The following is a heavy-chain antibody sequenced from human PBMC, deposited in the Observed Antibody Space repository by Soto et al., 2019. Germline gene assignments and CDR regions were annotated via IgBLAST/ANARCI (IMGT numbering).Heavy chain of an antibody. CDR1: GFTFTTFG. D-gene: IGHD4-17*01. CDR3: AKDLQAYGDSNNYYYGMDV. J-gene: IGHJ6*02. V-gene: IGHV3-30*18. CDR2: ISYDGHNK. Sequence: QVQLVESGGGVVQPGGSLRLSCTASGFTFTTFGIHWVRQAPGKGLEWVALISYDGHNKYYPDSVKGRFTISRDNYKNTLSLQMNSLRAEDTAVYYCAKDLQAYGDSNNYYYGMDVCGQGTTGSVSS.